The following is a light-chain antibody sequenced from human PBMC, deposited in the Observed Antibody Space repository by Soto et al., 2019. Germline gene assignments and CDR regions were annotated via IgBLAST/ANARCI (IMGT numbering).Light chain of an antibody. V-gene: IGKV3-20*01. CDR2: AAS. Sequence: IVLTQSPGPLSLSPGERATLSCKAGQSVSSNYLAWYQQKPGQAPRLIIYAASSRATGIPDRFSGSGSGTDFTLTIDGLEPEDVVVYYCQQYGYSPITLGQGTRLEIK. J-gene: IGKJ5*01. CDR1: QSVSSNY. CDR3: QQYGYSPIT.